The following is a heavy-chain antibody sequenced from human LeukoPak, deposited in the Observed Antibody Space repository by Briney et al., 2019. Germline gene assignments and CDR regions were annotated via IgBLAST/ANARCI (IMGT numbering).Heavy chain of an antibody. D-gene: IGHD6-13*01. Sequence: SGPTLVKPTQTLTLTCTFSGFSLSTSGVGVGWIRQPPGKALEWLALIYWNDDKRYSPSLKSRLTITKDTSKNQVVLTMTNMDPVDTATYDWAHNQNFLAAAGLVSSWGQETLVTVSS. J-gene: IGHJ4*02. V-gene: IGHV2-5*01. CDR1: GFSLSTSGVG. CDR3: AHNQNFLAAAGLVSS. CDR2: IYWNDDK.